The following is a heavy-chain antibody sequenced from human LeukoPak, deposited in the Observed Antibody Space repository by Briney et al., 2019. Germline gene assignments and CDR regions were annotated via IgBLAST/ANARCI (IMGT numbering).Heavy chain of an antibody. CDR1: GYSFSNYW. Sequence: RESLKISCKGSGYSFSNYWIGWVRQMPGEGLEWMGIIWPGDSDTRYSPSFQGQVTISVDKSISTAYLQWSSLKASDTAIYYCARQYYDILTGFYIHFDYWGQGTLVTVSS. CDR3: ARQYYDILTGFYIHFDY. V-gene: IGHV5-51*01. J-gene: IGHJ4*02. D-gene: IGHD3-9*01. CDR2: IWPGDSDT.